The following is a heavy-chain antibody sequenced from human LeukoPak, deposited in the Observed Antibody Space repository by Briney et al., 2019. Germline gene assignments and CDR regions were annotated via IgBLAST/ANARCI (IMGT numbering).Heavy chain of an antibody. J-gene: IGHJ4*02. CDR1: GYTFTGYY. CDR3: ARVYGDYQPNFDY. V-gene: IGHV1-2*02. Sequence: ASVKVSCKASGYTFTGYYMHWVRQAPGQGLEWMGWINPNSGATNYAQKFQGRVTMTRDTSISTAYMELSRLRSDDTAVYYCARVYGDYQPNFDYWGQGTLVTVSS. CDR2: INPNSGAT. D-gene: IGHD4-17*01.